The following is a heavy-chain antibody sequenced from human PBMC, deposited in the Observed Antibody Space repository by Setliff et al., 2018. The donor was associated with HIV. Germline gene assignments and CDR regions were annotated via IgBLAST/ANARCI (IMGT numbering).Heavy chain of an antibody. D-gene: IGHD1-26*01. Sequence: SVKVSCKASGDTFSNSLVTWVRQAPGQGLEWMGGIIPLFGTANYAQKFQGRVTMTTDELMTTAYMELSSLRSEDTAVYYCAREPSGSGNYFYFDYWGQGTLVTVSS. CDR2: IIPLFGTA. CDR1: GDTFSNSL. J-gene: IGHJ4*02. V-gene: IGHV1-69*05. CDR3: AREPSGSGNYFYFDY.